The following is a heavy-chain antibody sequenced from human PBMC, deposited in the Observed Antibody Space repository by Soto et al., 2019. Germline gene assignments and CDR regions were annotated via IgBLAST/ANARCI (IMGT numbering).Heavy chain of an antibody. CDR3: VIEYRTSGIAAAGTVWFDP. CDR2: TYYKSKWYN. CDR1: GDSVSSNSAA. V-gene: IGHV6-1*01. J-gene: IGHJ5*02. Sequence: PSQTLSLTCAISGDSVSSNSAAWNWIRQSPSRGLKWLGRTYYKSKWYNDYAVSVKSRITINPDTSKNQFSLQLNSVTPEDTAVNYCVIEYRTSGIAAAGTVWFDPWGQGTLVTVSS. D-gene: IGHD6-13*01.